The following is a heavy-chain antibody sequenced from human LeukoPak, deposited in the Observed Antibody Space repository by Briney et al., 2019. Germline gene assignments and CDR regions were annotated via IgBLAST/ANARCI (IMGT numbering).Heavy chain of an antibody. Sequence: VASVKVSCKASGYTFTSYGISWVRQAPGQGLEWMGWISAYNGNTNYAQKLQGRVTMTTDTPTSTAYMEVRSLRSDDTAVYYCARDRCSGGSCAFDYWGQGSLVTVSS. CDR2: ISAYNGNT. CDR1: GYTFTSYG. CDR3: ARDRCSGGSCAFDY. D-gene: IGHD2-15*01. J-gene: IGHJ4*02. V-gene: IGHV1-18*01.